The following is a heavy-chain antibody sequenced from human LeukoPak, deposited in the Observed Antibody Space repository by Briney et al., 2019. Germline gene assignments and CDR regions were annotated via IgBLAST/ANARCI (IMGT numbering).Heavy chain of an antibody. D-gene: IGHD3-10*01. J-gene: IGHJ4*02. CDR3: ARGLVRGVRYYFDY. V-gene: IGHV1-69*13. CDR2: IIPIFGTA. Sequence: SVKVSCKASGGTFGSYAISWVRQAPGQGLEWMGGIIPIFGTANYAQKFQGKVTITADESTGTAYMELSSLRSEDTAVYYCARGLVRGVRYYFDYWGQGTLVTVSS. CDR1: GGTFGSYA.